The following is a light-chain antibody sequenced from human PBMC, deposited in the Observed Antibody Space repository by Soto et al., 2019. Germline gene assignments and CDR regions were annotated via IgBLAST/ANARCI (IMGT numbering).Light chain of an antibody. CDR3: SSYTTSNTRQIV. Sequence: QSVLTQPASVSGSPGQSITISCTGTSSDVGGYNYVSWYQHHPCKAPKLMIYDVSNRPSGVSNRFSGSKSGNTASLTISGLQPEDEADYYCSSYTTSNTRQIVLGTGTKVTVL. V-gene: IGLV2-14*03. CDR1: SSDVGGYNY. J-gene: IGLJ1*01. CDR2: DVS.